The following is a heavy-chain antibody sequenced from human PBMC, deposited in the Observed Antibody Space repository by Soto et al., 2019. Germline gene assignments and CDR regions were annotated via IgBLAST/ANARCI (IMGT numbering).Heavy chain of an antibody. V-gene: IGHV1-69*13. Sequence: GASVKVSCKASGGTFSSYAISWVLQAPGQGLEWMGGIIPILGTANYAQKFQGRVTITADESTSTAYMELSSLRSEDTAGYYCARGPLSNCWSDIPHPDGMDVWGQGTTVTVSS. CDR1: GGTFSSYA. CDR3: ARGPLSNCWSDIPHPDGMDV. CDR2: IIPILGTA. J-gene: IGHJ6*02. D-gene: IGHD3-3*01.